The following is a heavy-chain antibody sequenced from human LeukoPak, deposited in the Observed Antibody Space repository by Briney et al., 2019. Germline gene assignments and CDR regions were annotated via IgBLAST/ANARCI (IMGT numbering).Heavy chain of an antibody. J-gene: IGHJ4*02. Sequence: ASVKVSCKASGGTFSSYAISWVRQAPGQGLEWMGGIIPIFGTANYAQKFQGRVTITADKSTSTAYMELRSLRSDDTAVYYCARSSTSPPRDFDYWGQGTLVTVSS. CDR3: ARSSTSPPRDFDY. V-gene: IGHV1-69*06. CDR2: IIPIFGTA. CDR1: GGTFSSYA. D-gene: IGHD2-2*01.